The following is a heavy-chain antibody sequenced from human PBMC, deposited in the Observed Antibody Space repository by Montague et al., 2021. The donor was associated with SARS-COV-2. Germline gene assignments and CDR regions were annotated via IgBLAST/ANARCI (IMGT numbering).Heavy chain of an antibody. CDR2: IYSSGNT. V-gene: IGHV4-4*07. J-gene: IGHJ5*02. CDR1: GGSVSDYY. D-gene: IGHD3-16*01. Sequence: SETLSLTCTVSGGSVSDYYWTWVRQSAGKGLEWIGRIYSSGNTLYNPSLKSRLTLSLDTANNQFSLQLSSVVAADTAVYYCTRVREDDLGGPGWGTNWFDPWGQGSLVTVSS. CDR3: TRVREDDLGGPGWGTNWFDP.